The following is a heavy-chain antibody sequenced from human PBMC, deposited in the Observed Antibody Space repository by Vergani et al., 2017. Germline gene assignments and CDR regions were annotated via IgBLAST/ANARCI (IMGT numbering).Heavy chain of an antibody. J-gene: IGHJ6*03. V-gene: IGHV4-59*08. CDR2: VYYTGST. Sequence: QVQLPESGPGLVKPSKTLSLTCTVSGAAIKDFYWSWFRQPPGKGLEWIGYVYYTGSTTYNPSLKSRVTMSVDTSKNQFSLQLSSVTAADTAVYYCARASHCINCYSEGPNGPGYYYMDVWGKGTTVTVSS. D-gene: IGHD2-21*01. CDR3: ARASHCINCYSEGPNGPGYYYMDV. CDR1: GAAIKDFY.